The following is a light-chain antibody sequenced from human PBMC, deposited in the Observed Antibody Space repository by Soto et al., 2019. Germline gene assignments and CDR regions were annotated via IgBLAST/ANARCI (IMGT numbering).Light chain of an antibody. V-gene: IGKV3-15*01. CDR1: RTIMNN. CDR2: GAS. CDR3: QQYDNWPPLT. Sequence: EIVMTQSPATLSVSPGQRATLSCRASRTIMNNLAWYKKQPGQAPRLLXYGASTRAAGIPARFSGSGFGTELTLTISSLQSEYFALYYCQQYDNWPPLTFGGGTKVYIK. J-gene: IGKJ4*01.